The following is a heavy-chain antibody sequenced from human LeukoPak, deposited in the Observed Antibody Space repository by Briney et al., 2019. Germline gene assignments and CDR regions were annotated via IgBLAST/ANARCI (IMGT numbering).Heavy chain of an antibody. J-gene: IGHJ4*02. CDR2: IKKKSDGGTT. CDR1: GFTFSHAW. Sequence: PGGSLRLSCAASGFTFSHAWMSWVRQAPGKGLEWVGRIKKKSDGGTTGYAAPVKGRFTISTDDSKNTLYLQMNGLKTEDTAVYHCAADLGYCSGGSCHRARFDYWGQGILVTVSS. CDR3: AADLGYCSGGSCHRARFDY. D-gene: IGHD2-15*01. V-gene: IGHV3-15*01.